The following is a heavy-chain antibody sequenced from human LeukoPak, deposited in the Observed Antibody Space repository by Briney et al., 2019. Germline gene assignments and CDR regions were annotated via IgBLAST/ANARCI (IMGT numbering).Heavy chain of an antibody. CDR1: GFTVSSNY. CDR2: IYSGGST. J-gene: IGHJ4*02. CDR3: ARAHSSYYDSSGYLH. Sequence: GGSLRLSCAASGFTVSSNYMSWVRQAPGKGLEWVSVIYSGGSTYYADSVKGRFTISRDNSKNTLYLQMNSLRAEDTAVYCCARAHSSYYDSSGYLHWGQGTLVTVSS. D-gene: IGHD3-22*01. V-gene: IGHV3-66*01.